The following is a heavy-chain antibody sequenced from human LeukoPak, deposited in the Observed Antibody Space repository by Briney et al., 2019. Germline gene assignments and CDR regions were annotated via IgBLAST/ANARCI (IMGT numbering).Heavy chain of an antibody. J-gene: IGHJ6*02. V-gene: IGHV1-2*02. CDR1: GYTFTGYY. D-gene: IGHD2-15*01. CDR2: INPNSGGT. Sequence: GASVKVSCKASGYTFTGYYMHWARQAPGQGLEWMGWINPNSGGTNYAQKFQDRVTMTRDTSISTAYMELSRLRSDDTAVYYCARVRVVAGLRYYYYYGMDVWGQGTTVTVSS. CDR3: ARVRVVAGLRYYYYYGMDV.